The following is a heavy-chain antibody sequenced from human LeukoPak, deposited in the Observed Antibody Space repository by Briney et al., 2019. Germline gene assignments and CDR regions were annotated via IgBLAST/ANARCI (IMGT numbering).Heavy chain of an antibody. Sequence: GGSLRLSCAAFGFTFSSYSMNWVRQAPGKGLEWVSYIRSSSGTILYADSVKGRFTISRDSAKNSLYLQMNSLRDEDTAVYYCARGSNWHMYARDVGGQGTTVTVSS. CDR1: GFTFSSYS. V-gene: IGHV3-48*02. CDR3: ARGSNWHMYARDV. CDR2: IRSSSGTI. J-gene: IGHJ6*02. D-gene: IGHD1-1*01.